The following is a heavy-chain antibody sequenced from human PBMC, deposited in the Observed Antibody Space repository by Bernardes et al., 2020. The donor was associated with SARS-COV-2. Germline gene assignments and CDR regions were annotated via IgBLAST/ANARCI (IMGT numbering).Heavy chain of an antibody. CDR1: GFTFSSYA. J-gene: IGHJ6*03. CDR3: AKGFLEWLSTIEYYYYMDV. V-gene: IGHV3-23*01. D-gene: IGHD3-3*01. Sequence: GGSLRLSCAASGFTFSSYAMSWVRQAPGKGLEWVSAISGSGGSTYYADSVKGRFTISRDNSKNTLYLQMNSLRAEDTAVYYCAKGFLEWLSTIEYYYYMDVWGKGTTVTVSS. CDR2: ISGSGGST.